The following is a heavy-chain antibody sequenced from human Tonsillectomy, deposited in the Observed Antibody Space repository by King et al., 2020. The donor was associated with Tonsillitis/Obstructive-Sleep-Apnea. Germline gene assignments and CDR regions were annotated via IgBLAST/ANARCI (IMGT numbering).Heavy chain of an antibody. Sequence: QVQLQESGPGLVKPSETLSLTCTVSGGSISSSSYYWGWIRQPPGKGLEWIGSIYYSGSTYYNPALKSRATISVDTSKNQFSLKLSSVTAADTAVYYCARQRGYDYGDYNYYYYMDVWGKGTTVTVSS. D-gene: IGHD4-17*01. J-gene: IGHJ6*03. V-gene: IGHV4-39*01. CDR3: ARQRGYDYGDYNYYYYMDV. CDR2: IYYSGST. CDR1: GGSISSSSYY.